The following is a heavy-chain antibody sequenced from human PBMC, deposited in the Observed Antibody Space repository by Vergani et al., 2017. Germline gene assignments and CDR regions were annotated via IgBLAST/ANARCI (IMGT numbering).Heavy chain of an antibody. V-gene: IGHV1-18*01. CDR1: GYTFDNYG. CDR3: ARASQWLQPLGFDY. CDR2: ISAYNSDT. Sequence: QVQLVQSGAEVKKPGASVKVSCKASGYTFDNYGISWVRQAPGQGLEWMGWISAYNSDTKYAQKFQGRVTMTTQTPTSTAYMELRSLRSDDTAVYYCARASQWLQPLGFDYWGQGTLVTVSS. J-gene: IGHJ4*02. D-gene: IGHD5-24*01.